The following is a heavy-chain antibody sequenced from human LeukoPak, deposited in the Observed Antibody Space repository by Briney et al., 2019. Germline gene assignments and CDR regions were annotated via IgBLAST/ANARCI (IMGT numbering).Heavy chain of an antibody. J-gene: IGHJ6*02. CDR1: GYTFPSYF. CDR2: INPTGGGT. D-gene: IGHD6-13*01. Sequence: ASVKVSCKASGYTFPSYFMHWVRQAPGQGLEWMGIINPTGGGTTYAQKFQGRVTMTRDTSTSTVYMELSSLRSDDTAVYYCARATPPNGAGTSYYYYGMDVWGQGTTVTVSS. CDR3: ARATPPNGAGTSYYYYGMDV. V-gene: IGHV1-46*01.